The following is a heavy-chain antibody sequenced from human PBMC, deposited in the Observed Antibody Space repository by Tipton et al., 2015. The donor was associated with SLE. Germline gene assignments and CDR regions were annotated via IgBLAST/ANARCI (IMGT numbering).Heavy chain of an antibody. CDR1: GGSISSSSYY. J-gene: IGHJ4*02. Sequence: TLSLTCTVSGGSISSSSYYWGWIRQPPGKGLEWVGTSYYGGKTFYNPSLKSRVTISLDTSKNQFSLRLSSVTAADTAVYYCARDEYRYDGTGYHLLGHFDYWGQGTLVTVSS. V-gene: IGHV4-39*07. CDR2: SYYGGKT. CDR3: ARDEYRYDGTGYHLLGHFDY. D-gene: IGHD3-22*01.